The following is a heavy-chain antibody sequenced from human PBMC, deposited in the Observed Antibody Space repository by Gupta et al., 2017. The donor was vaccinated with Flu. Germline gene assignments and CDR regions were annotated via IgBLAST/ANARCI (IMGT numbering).Heavy chain of an antibody. Sequence: PGNGSAWVSSFSSSSSYIYYADSVKVRFTISRDNAKNSLYLQMNSLRAEDTAVYYCARDICSSTSCLNWFDPWGQGTLVPVSS. CDR3: ARDICSSTSCLNWFDP. J-gene: IGHJ5*02. V-gene: IGHV3-21*01. D-gene: IGHD2-2*01. CDR2: FSSSSSYI.